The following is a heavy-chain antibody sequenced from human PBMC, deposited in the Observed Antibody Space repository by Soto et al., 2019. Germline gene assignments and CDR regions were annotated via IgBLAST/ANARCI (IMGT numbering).Heavy chain of an antibody. CDR1: GYSFANYW. V-gene: IGHV5-51*01. Sequence: RGESLKISCSGSGYSFANYWIGWVRPMPGKGLEWMGIIYPSDSDTRYSPSFQGQVTISADKSISTAYLQWNSLKASDTAMYFCARGDSSHYSTTKPADYWGQGTLVTVYS. CDR2: IYPSDSDT. J-gene: IGHJ4*02. D-gene: IGHD3-22*01. CDR3: ARGDSSHYSTTKPADY.